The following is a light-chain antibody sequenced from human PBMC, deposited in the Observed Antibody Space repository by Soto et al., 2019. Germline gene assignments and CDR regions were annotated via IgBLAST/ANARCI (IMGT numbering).Light chain of an antibody. J-gene: IGKJ5*01. CDR1: QGIASF. Sequence: DLQMTQSPSSLSASVGDILTITCRASQGIASFLAWYQQKPGKAPNLLIYAASTLHSGVPSRFSGSRSGTEFTLTISSLQPEDFATYFCQQLNTYPRTFGQGTRLEI. V-gene: IGKV1-9*01. CDR2: AAS. CDR3: QQLNTYPRT.